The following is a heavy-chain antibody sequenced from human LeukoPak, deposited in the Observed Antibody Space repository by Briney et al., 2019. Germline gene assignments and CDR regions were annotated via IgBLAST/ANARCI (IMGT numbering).Heavy chain of an antibody. CDR3: ARAHYYCYYYMDV. CDR1: GGSISSSSYY. V-gene: IGHV4-39*07. CDR2: IYYSGST. Sequence: SETLSLTCTVSGGSISSSSYYWGWIRQPPGKGLEWIGSIYYSGSTYYNPSLKSRVTISVDTSKNQFSLKLSSVTAADTAVYYCARAHYYCYYYMDVWGKGTTVTISS. J-gene: IGHJ6*03.